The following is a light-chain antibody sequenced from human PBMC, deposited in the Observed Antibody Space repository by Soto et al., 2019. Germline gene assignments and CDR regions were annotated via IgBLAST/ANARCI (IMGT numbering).Light chain of an antibody. Sequence: QSVLTQPPSVSGAPGQRLTISCTGSTSNIGAGYDVHWYQQLPGTGPKLLISGNSNRPSGVPDRFSGSRSGTSASLAITGLQAEDEADYYCQSHDSSLSAYVFGTGTKGTVL. CDR2: GNS. CDR1: TSNIGAGYD. V-gene: IGLV1-40*01. CDR3: QSHDSSLSAYV. J-gene: IGLJ1*01.